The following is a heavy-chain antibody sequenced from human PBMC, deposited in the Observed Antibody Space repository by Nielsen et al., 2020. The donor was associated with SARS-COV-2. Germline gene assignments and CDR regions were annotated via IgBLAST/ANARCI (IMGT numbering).Heavy chain of an antibody. CDR1: GYTLIELS. CDR3: ATGFAHSSGWYQGWFDP. V-gene: IGHV1-24*01. D-gene: IGHD6-19*01. J-gene: IGHJ5*02. Sequence: ASVKVSCKVSGYTLIELSMHWVRQAPGKGLEWMGGFDPEDGETIYAQKFQGRVTMTEDTSTDTAYMELSSLRSEDTAVYYCATGFAHSSGWYQGWFDPWGQGTLVTVSS. CDR2: FDPEDGET.